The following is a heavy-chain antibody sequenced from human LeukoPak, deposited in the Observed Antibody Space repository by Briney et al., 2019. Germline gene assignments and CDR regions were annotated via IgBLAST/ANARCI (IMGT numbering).Heavy chain of an antibody. V-gene: IGHV3-21*01. CDR3: ARDGPRFYCDY. CDR2: ISITSTYI. J-gene: IGHJ4*02. Sequence: GGSLRLSCAASGFTFNSYSMNWVRQAPGKGLEWVSSISITSTYIYYADSVKGRFTISRDNAKNSLYLQMNSLRAEDTAVYYCARDGPRFYCDYWGQGTLVTVSS. CDR1: GFTFNSYS. D-gene: IGHD3/OR15-3a*01.